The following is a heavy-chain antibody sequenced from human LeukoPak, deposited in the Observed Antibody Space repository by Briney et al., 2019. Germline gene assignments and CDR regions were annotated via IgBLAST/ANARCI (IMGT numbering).Heavy chain of an antibody. Sequence: SQTLSLTCTVSGGSISSGSHYWSWIRQPAGKGLEWIGRIYTSGSTNYNPSLKSRVTISVDTSKNQFSLKLSSVTAADTAVYYCARRKPAGGVDYWGQGTLVTVSS. V-gene: IGHV4-61*02. CDR3: ARRKPAGGVDY. CDR1: GGSISSGSHY. J-gene: IGHJ4*02. CDR2: IYTSGST. D-gene: IGHD3-16*01.